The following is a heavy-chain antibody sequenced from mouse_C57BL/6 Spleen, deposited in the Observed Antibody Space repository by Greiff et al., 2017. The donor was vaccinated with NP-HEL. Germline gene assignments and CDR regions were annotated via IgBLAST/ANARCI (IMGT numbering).Heavy chain of an antibody. CDR3: AHGNYFFDY. Sequence: EVQLQQSGPELVKPGASVKISCKASGYTFTDSYMNWVKQSHGKSLEWIGDINPNNGGTSYNQQFKGKATLTVDKSSSTAYMELRSLTSEDSAVYYCAHGNYFFDYWGQGTTLTVSS. CDR2: INPNNGGT. J-gene: IGHJ2*01. D-gene: IGHD2-1*01. CDR1: GYTFTDSY. V-gene: IGHV1-26*01.